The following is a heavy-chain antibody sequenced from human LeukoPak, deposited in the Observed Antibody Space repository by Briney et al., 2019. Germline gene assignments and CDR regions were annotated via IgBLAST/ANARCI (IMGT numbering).Heavy chain of an antibody. CDR1: GFTFSSYA. J-gene: IGHJ3*02. CDR3: AKDRRSGWYRDAFDI. V-gene: IGHV3-23*01. D-gene: IGHD6-19*01. CDR2: ISGSGGST. Sequence: PGGSLRLSCAASGFTFSSYAMSGVRQAPGKGLEGVSAISGSGGSTYYEDFVKGRFTISRGNSKNTLYLQMNSLRAEDTAGYYCAKDRRSGWYRDAFDIWGQGTMVTVSS.